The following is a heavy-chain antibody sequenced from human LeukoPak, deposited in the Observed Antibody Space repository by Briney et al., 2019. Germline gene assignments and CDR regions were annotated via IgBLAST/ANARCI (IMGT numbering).Heavy chain of an antibody. CDR1: GYTFTGYH. D-gene: IGHD2-21*02. Sequence: ASLKVSCKASGYTFTGYHMHWVRQAPGQALEWMGWINHNSGGTNYAQKFQGRVTMTRDTSISTAYMELSRLRSDDTAVYYCARDTCGGDCYGSPAFDYWGQGTLVTVSS. J-gene: IGHJ4*02. CDR3: ARDTCGGDCYGSPAFDY. V-gene: IGHV1-2*02. CDR2: INHNSGGT.